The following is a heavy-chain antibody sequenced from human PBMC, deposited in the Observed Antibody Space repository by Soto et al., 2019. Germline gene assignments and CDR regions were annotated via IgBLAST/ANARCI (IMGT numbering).Heavy chain of an antibody. J-gene: IGHJ4*02. D-gene: IGHD4-17*01. CDR2: ISGKNGNT. Sequence: QVHLVQSGGELKKPGASVKVSCKASGYSFSDFGITWVRQAPGQGREWMGWISGKNGNTNYAQKVQGRVTLTADTSTSTAYMEMRALTSDDTGIYYRARSDYYEDTGTFENWGQGTPVTVSS. CDR1: GYSFSDFG. V-gene: IGHV1-18*04. CDR3: ARSDYYEDTGTFEN.